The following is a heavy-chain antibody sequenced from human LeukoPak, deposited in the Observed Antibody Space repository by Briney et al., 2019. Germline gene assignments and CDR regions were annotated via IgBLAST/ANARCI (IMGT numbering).Heavy chain of an antibody. D-gene: IGHD3-22*01. CDR1: GFTFSSYY. V-gene: IGHV3-21*01. CDR3: ARARDYYDSSGYDY. Sequence: GGSRRRSCAASGFTFSSYYMNWVRQAPGKGLEWVSSISSSGSYIYYADSVKGRFTISRDNAKNSLYLQMNTLRAEDTAVYYCARARDYYDSSGYDYWGQGTLVTVSS. CDR2: ISSSGSYI. J-gene: IGHJ4*02.